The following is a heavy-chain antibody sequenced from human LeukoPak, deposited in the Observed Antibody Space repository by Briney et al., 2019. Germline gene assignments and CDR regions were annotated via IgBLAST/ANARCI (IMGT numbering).Heavy chain of an antibody. CDR3: ARAVGGSSGYGDFDC. CDR2: INPNSGGT. V-gene: IGHV1-2*02. D-gene: IGHD3-22*01. Sequence: ASVKVSCKASGYTFTGYYMHWVRQAPGQGLEWMGWINPNSGGTNYAQKFQGRVTMTRDTSISTAYMELSRLRSDDTAVYYCARAVGGSSGYGDFDCWGQGTLVTVSS. CDR1: GYTFTGYY. J-gene: IGHJ4*02.